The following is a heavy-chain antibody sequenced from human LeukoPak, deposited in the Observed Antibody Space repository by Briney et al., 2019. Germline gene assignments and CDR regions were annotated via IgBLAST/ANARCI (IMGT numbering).Heavy chain of an antibody. Sequence: SETLSLTCTVSGGSISSTSYYWGWIRQPPGRGLEWIGSIYYSGRTYYNPSLKSRVTISVDTSKNQFSLKLNSVPAADTAVYYCARAYYDILTGHDAFDIWGQGTMVTVSS. CDR1: GGSISSTSYY. CDR2: IYYSGRT. J-gene: IGHJ3*02. CDR3: ARAYYDILTGHDAFDI. V-gene: IGHV4-39*07. D-gene: IGHD3-9*01.